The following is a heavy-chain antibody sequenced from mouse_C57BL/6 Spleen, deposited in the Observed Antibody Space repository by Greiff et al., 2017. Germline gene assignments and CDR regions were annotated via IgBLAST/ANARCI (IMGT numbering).Heavy chain of an antibody. CDR2: IYPGSGNT. J-gene: IGHJ2*01. Sequence: VQLQQSGPELVKPGASVKISCKASGYTFTDYYINWVKQRPGQGLEWIGWIYPGSGNTKYNEKFKGKATLTVDKSSSTAYMQLSSLTSEDSAVYFCARSGVQITTVVTKEYFDYWGQGTTLTVSS. V-gene: IGHV1-84*01. D-gene: IGHD1-1*01. CDR1: GYTFTDYY. CDR3: ARSGVQITTVVTKEYFDY.